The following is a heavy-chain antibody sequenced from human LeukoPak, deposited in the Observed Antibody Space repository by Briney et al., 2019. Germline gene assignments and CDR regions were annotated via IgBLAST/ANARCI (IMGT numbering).Heavy chain of an antibody. D-gene: IGHD1-26*01. CDR1: GGSISSSSYY. CDR3: ARLGEWELPDY. J-gene: IGHJ4*02. Sequence: SETLSLTCTDSGGSISSSSYYWGWIRQPPGKGLEWIGSIYYSGSTYYNPSLKSRVTISVDTSKNQFSLKLSSVTAADTAVYYCARLGEWELPDYWGQGTLVTVSS. V-gene: IGHV4-39*01. CDR2: IYYSGST.